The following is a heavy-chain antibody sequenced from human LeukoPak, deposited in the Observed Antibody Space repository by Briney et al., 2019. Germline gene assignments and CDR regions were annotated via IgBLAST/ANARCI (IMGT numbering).Heavy chain of an antibody. Sequence: GGSLRLSCAASGFTFSSYEMNWVRQAPGKGLEWFSSISSSINYIYYADSVRGRFTISRDNAKNSLYLQMNSLRAEDTAVYYCARGPRGSGWSFFDYWGQGTLVTVPS. V-gene: IGHV3-21*01. D-gene: IGHD6-19*01. CDR3: ARGPRGSGWSFFDY. J-gene: IGHJ4*02. CDR1: GFTFSSYE. CDR2: ISSSINYI.